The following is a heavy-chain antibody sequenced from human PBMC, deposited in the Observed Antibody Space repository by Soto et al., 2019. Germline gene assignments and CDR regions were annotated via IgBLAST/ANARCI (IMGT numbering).Heavy chain of an antibody. Sequence: HLVQSGAEVKKPGASVRVSCKASGYSFSNYGISWVRQAPGQGLEWMGWIRGYDRRTHYEQRFQGTVTITTDTSTSTAYMEPTSLTSDYTAVYYCPRDWEDIRDIDCGDPWGQGTLVTVSS. CDR1: GYSFSNYG. J-gene: IGHJ5*02. CDR2: IRGYDRRT. CDR3: PRDWEDIRDIDCGDP. V-gene: IGHV1-18*01. D-gene: IGHD1-26*01.